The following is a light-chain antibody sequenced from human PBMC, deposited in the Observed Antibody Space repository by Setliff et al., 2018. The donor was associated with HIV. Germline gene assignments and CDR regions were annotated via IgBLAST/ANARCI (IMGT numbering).Light chain of an antibody. V-gene: IGLV2-14*01. CDR1: SSDVGDYNY. CDR3: SSYTSSDTPYV. CDR2: GVT. Sequence: QSALTQPAYVSGSPGQSITISCTGASSDVGDYNYFSWYQQHPSKAPKLMIYGVTNRPSGISNRFSGSKSGDTASLTISGLQAEDEADYYCSSYTSSDTPYVFGTGTKGTVL. J-gene: IGLJ1*01.